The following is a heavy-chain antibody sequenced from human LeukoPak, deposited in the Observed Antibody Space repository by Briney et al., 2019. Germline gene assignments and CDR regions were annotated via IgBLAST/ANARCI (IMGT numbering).Heavy chain of an antibody. CDR2: INHSGST. Sequence: SETLSLTCAVYGGSFSGYYWSWIRQPPGKGLEWIGEINHSGSTNYNPSLKSRVTISVDTSKNQFSLKLSSVTAADTAVYYCARDRYANIWGQGTMLTVSS. D-gene: IGHD5-12*01. CDR3: ARDRYANI. CDR1: GGSFSGYY. V-gene: IGHV4-34*01. J-gene: IGHJ3*02.